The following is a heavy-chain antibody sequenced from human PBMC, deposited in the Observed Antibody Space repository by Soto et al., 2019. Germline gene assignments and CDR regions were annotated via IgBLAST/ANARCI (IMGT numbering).Heavy chain of an antibody. D-gene: IGHD3-22*01. J-gene: IGHJ4*02. Sequence: GGSLRLSCAASGFTFSSYAMSWVRQAPGKGLEWVSAISGSGGSTYYADSVKGRFTISRDNSKNTLYLQMNSLRAEDTAVYYCAKDRYYDSSGYYSDYWGQGTLVTVSS. CDR1: GFTFSSYA. V-gene: IGHV3-23*01. CDR3: AKDRYYDSSGYYSDY. CDR2: ISGSGGST.